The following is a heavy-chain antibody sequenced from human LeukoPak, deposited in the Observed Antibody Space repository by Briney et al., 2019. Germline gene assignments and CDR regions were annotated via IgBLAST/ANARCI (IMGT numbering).Heavy chain of an antibody. Sequence: PSETLSLTCIVSGGSIRSYYWSWIRQPPGKGLEWIGYTYSSGTTNYNPSLKSRVTFSIDSTKNHFSLKLTSVRAADTAVYYCARLYGSGYYDGDFWGQGSLVTVSS. CDR2: TYSSGTT. V-gene: IGHV4-59*08. CDR3: ARLYGSGYYDGDF. CDR1: GGSIRSYY. J-gene: IGHJ4*02. D-gene: IGHD6-25*01.